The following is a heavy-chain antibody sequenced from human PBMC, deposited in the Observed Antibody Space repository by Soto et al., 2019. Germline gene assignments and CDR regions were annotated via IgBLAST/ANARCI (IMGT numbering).Heavy chain of an antibody. CDR2: IYYSGST. Sequence: SETLSLTCTVSGGSISSDYWSWIRQPPGKGLEWIGYIYYSGSTNYNPSLKSRVTISVDTSKNQFSLKLSSVTAADTAVYYCARRYGGNFDCWGQGTLVTVSS. CDR3: ARRYGGNFDC. V-gene: IGHV4-59*01. J-gene: IGHJ4*02. D-gene: IGHD3-16*01. CDR1: GGSISSDY.